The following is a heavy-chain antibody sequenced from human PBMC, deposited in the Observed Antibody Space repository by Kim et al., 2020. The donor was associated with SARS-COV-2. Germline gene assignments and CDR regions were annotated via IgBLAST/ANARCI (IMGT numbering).Heavy chain of an antibody. CDR1: GFTFSSYA. V-gene: IGHV3-30-3*01. CDR3: AFPNDFDY. J-gene: IGHJ4*02. CDR2: ISYDGSNK. Sequence: GGSLRLSCAASGFTFSSYAMHWVRQAPGKGLEWVAVISYDGSNKYYADSVKGRFTISRDNSKNTLYLQMNSLRAEDMAVYYCAFPNDFDYWGQGTLVTVSS.